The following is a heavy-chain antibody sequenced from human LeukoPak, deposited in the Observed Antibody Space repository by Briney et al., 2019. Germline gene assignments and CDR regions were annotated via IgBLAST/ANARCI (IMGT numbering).Heavy chain of an antibody. CDR1: GFTVSSNY. CDR2: IYSGGST. CDR3: ARDGSGRPEDLD. D-gene: IGHD6-6*01. Sequence: GGSLRLSCAASGFTVSSNYMSWVRQAPGKGLEWVSVIYSGGSTYYAGSVKGRFTISRDNSKNTVYLQMNSLRAEDTAVYYCARDGSGRPEDLDWGRGTLVTVSS. V-gene: IGHV3-53*01. J-gene: IGHJ4*02.